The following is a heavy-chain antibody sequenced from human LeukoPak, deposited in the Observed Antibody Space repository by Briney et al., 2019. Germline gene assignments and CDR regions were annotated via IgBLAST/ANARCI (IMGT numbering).Heavy chain of an antibody. J-gene: IGHJ4*02. CDR2: ISGSGGST. V-gene: IGHV3-23*01. CDR3: AKDLRYSSPYYFDY. D-gene: IGHD3-9*01. Sequence: GGSLRLSCATSGFSFSSYAMSWVRQAPGKGLEWVSAISGSGGSTYYADSVKGRFTISRDNSKNTLYLQMNSLRAEDTAVYYCAKDLRYSSPYYFDYWGQGTLVTVSS. CDR1: GFSFSSYA.